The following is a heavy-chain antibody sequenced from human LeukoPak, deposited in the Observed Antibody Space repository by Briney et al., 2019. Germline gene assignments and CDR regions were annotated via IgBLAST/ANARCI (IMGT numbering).Heavy chain of an antibody. D-gene: IGHD3-10*02. J-gene: IGHJ6*04. V-gene: IGHV3-30*18. CDR2: ISYDASNK. Sequence: GGSLRLSCAASGFTFSRYGMHWVRQTPGKGLEWVAVISYDASNKYYADSVKGRFTISRDNAKNSLYLQMNSLRAEDTAVYYCAELGITMIGGVWGKGTTVTISS. CDR3: AELGITMIGGV. CDR1: GFTFSRYG.